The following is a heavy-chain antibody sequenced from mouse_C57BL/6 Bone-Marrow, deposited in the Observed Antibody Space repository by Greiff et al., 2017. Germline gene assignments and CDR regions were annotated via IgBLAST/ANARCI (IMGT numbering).Heavy chain of an antibody. D-gene: IGHD2-5*01. CDR3: ARRGISDYSKAWFAY. Sequence: VQLQQSGAELAKPGASVKLSCKASGSTFPSYWMHWVKQRPGQGLAWIGYINPSSGYPKYNQKFKDKATLTADTSSSTAYMQLSSLTYEDSAVYYCARRGISDYSKAWFAYWGQGTLVTVSA. J-gene: IGHJ3*01. CDR2: INPSSGYP. CDR1: GSTFPSYW. V-gene: IGHV1-7*01.